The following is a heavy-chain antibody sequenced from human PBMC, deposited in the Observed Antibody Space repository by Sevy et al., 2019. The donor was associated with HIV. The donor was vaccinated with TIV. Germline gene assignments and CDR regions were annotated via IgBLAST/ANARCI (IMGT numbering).Heavy chain of an antibody. D-gene: IGHD4-17*01. V-gene: IGHV4-39*01. Sequence: SETLSLTCTVSGGSMSSSSYHWGWIRQPPGKGLEWIGSIYYSGSTFYNSSLKSRVTISVDTSKNQFSLKLSSVTAADTAVYYCARYLYGDYVQYFDYWGQGTLVTVSS. CDR2: IYYSGST. J-gene: IGHJ4*02. CDR3: ARYLYGDYVQYFDY. CDR1: GGSMSSSSYH.